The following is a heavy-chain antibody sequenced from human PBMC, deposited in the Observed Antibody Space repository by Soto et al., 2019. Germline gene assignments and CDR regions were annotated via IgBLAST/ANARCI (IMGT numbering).Heavy chain of an antibody. J-gene: IGHJ6*02. CDR2: INSDGSST. D-gene: IGHD4-4*01. CDR3: AREGTVTTYQGGYYYYYGMDV. Sequence: PGGSLRLSCAASGFTFSSYWMHWVRQAPGKGLVWVSRINSDGSSTSYADSVKGRFTISRDNAKNTLYLQMNSLRAEDTAVYYCAREGTVTTYQGGYYYYYGMDVWGQGTTVTVSS. CDR1: GFTFSSYW. V-gene: IGHV3-74*01.